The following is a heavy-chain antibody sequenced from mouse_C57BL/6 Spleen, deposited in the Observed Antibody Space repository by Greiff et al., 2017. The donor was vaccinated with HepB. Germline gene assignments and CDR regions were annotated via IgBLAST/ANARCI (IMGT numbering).Heavy chain of an antibody. CDR2: IHPNSGST. J-gene: IGHJ4*01. D-gene: IGHD2-4*01. V-gene: IGHV1-64*01. Sequence: QVQLQQPGAELVKPGASVKLSCKASGYTFTSYWMHWVKQRPGQGLEWIGMIHPNSGSTNYNEKFKSKATLTVDKSSSTAYMQLSSLTSEDSAVYYCARRDDYDGDAMDYWGQGTSVTVSS. CDR1: GYTFTSYW. CDR3: ARRDDYDGDAMDY.